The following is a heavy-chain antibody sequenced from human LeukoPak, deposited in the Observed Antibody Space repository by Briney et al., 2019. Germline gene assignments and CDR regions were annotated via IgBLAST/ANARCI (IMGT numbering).Heavy chain of an antibody. CDR3: ARVDSSNWYEYRGYFDY. CDR1: GYSISSGYY. J-gene: IGHJ4*02. Sequence: ASETLSLTCTVSGYSISSGYYWGWVRQPPGEGLEWIGTVYHSGSTYYNPSLRSRVTISVYTSKNQFSLKLSSVTAADTAVYYCARVDSSNWYEYRGYFDYWGQGTLVTVSS. D-gene: IGHD6-13*01. CDR2: VYHSGST. V-gene: IGHV4-38-2*02.